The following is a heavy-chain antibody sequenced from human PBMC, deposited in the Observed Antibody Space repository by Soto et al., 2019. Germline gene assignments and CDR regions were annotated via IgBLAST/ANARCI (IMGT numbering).Heavy chain of an antibody. D-gene: IGHD2-8*01. CDR3: ARLVGYCTNGVCYRRPYYFDY. CDR1: GGSISSSSYY. Sequence: QLQLQESGPGLVKPSETLSLTCTVSGGSISSSSYYWGWIRQPPGKGLEWIGSIYYSGSTYYNPSLESRVTISVDTSKDQVSLELSSVTAADTAVYYCARLVGYCTNGVCYRRPYYFDYWGQGTLVTVSS. V-gene: IGHV4-39*01. CDR2: IYYSGST. J-gene: IGHJ4*02.